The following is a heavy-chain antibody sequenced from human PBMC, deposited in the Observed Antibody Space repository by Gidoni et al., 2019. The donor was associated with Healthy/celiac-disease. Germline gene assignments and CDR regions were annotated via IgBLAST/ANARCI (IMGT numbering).Heavy chain of an antibody. V-gene: IGHV4-31*03. CDR2: IYYSGST. CDR3: ARAGSTSCWFDP. Sequence: QVQLPESGPGLVTPSQTLSLTCTFPGASISSGGYYWSWIRQHPGKGLEWIGYIYYSGSTYYNPSLKSRVTISVDTSKNQFSLKLSSVTAADTAVYYCARAGSTSCWFDPWGQGTLVTVSS. D-gene: IGHD2-2*01. J-gene: IGHJ5*02. CDR1: GASISSGGYY.